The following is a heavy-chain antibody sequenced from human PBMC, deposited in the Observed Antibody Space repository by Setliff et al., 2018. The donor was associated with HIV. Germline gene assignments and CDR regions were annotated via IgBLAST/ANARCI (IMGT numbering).Heavy chain of an antibody. J-gene: IGHJ5*02. D-gene: IGHD6-6*01. CDR3: ARGGRSLAAQTWFDP. CDR2: IYSSGST. V-gene: IGHV4-4*07. Sequence: SETLSLTCTVSGGSISSYYGSWIRQSAGKGLEWIGRIYSSGSTNYNPSLKSRVTMSVDTSKNQFSLRLSSVTAADTAVYYCARGGRSLAAQTWFDPWGQGTLVT. CDR1: GGSISSYY.